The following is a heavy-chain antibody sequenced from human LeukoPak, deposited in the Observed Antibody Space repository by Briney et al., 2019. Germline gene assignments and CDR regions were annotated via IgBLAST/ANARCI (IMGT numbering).Heavy chain of an antibody. V-gene: IGHV4-34*01. Sequence: KASETLSLTCAVYGGSFSGYYWSWIRQPPGKGLEWIGEINHSGSTNYNPSLKSRVTISVDTSKNQFSLKLSSVTAADTAVYYCATGWLQSHFDYWGQGTLVTVSS. CDR1: GGSFSGYY. CDR3: ATGWLQSHFDY. CDR2: INHSGST. D-gene: IGHD5-24*01. J-gene: IGHJ4*02.